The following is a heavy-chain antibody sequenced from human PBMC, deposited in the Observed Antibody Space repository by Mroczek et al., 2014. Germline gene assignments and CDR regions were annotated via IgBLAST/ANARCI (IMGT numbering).Heavy chain of an antibody. CDR2: IYYSGST. CDR3: ARATVVPAAIGYYYYMDV. CDR1: GGSISSYY. D-gene: IGHD2-2*01. J-gene: IGHJ6*03. V-gene: IGHV4-59*01. Sequence: VQLQQWGPGLVKPSETLSLTCTVSGGSISSYYWSWIRQPPGKGLEWIGYIYYSGSTNYNPSLKSRVTISVDTSKNQFSLKLSSVTAADTAVYYCARATVVPAAIGYYYYMDVWGKGTTVTVSS.